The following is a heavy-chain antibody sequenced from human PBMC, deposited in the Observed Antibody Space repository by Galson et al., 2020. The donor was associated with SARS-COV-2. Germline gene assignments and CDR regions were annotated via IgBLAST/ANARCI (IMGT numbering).Heavy chain of an antibody. CDR3: ARGPAYHDNNGYYLLY. V-gene: IGHV3-11*05. J-gene: IGHJ4*02. CDR2: ISDRSDYT. Sequence: GESLKISCAASGFTFSDYYMNWVRQAPGKGLEWISYISDRSDYTNYADSVRGRFTISRDNAKNSLYLHMNNLRAEDTAVYYCARGPAYHDNNGYYLLYWGQGSLVTVSA. D-gene: IGHD3-22*01. CDR1: GFTFSDYY.